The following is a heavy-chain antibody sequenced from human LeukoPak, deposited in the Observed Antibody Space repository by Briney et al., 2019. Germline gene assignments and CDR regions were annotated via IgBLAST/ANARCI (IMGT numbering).Heavy chain of an antibody. CDR2: IYYSGST. V-gene: IGHV4-59*01. CDR1: GGSISSYY. Sequence: SETLSLTYTVSGGSISSYYWSWIRQPPGKGLEWIGYIYYSGSTNYNPSLKSRVTISVDTSKNQFSLKLSSVTAADTAVYYCARVYYYDSSCYSGPDLWGRGTLVTVSS. CDR3: ARVYYYDSSCYSGPDL. D-gene: IGHD3-22*01. J-gene: IGHJ2*01.